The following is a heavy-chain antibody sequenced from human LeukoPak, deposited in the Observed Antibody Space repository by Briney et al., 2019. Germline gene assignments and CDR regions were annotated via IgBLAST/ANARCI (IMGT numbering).Heavy chain of an antibody. CDR3: ARRSRSSSLGDCFDP. CDR1: GYTFTGYY. D-gene: IGHD6-13*01. Sequence: GASVKVSCKASGYTFTGYYIHWVRQAPGQGLEWMGWINPDSGDTYYAQKSQGRVTMTRDTSITTAYMELSRLRFDDTAIYYRARRSRSSSLGDCFDPWGQGTLVTVSS. J-gene: IGHJ5*02. V-gene: IGHV1-2*02. CDR2: INPDSGDT.